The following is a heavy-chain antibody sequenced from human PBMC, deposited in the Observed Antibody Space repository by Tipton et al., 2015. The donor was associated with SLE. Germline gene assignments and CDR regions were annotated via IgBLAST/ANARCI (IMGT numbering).Heavy chain of an antibody. V-gene: IGHV4-61*09. CDR3: ARGVAIYWITYYDYYMDV. CDR1: GGSISSGDYY. Sequence: TLSLTCTVSGGSISSGDYYWSWIRQPAGKGLEWIGHLYTTGSTDYNPSLKSRVAISVDTSRNQFSLTLSSVTAADTAVYYCARGVAIYWITYYDYYMDVWGKGTTVTVSS. J-gene: IGHJ6*03. CDR2: LYTTGST. D-gene: IGHD3-9*01.